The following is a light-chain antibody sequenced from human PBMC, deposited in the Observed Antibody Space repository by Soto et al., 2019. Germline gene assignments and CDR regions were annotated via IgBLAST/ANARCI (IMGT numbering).Light chain of an antibody. CDR2: AAS. CDR3: QHSYSTP. J-gene: IGKJ4*01. CDR1: QSISSY. Sequence: DIQMTQSPSSLSASVGDRVTITCRASQSISSYLNWYQQKPGKAPKLLIYAASSLQSGVPSRCSGSGSGTDFTLTISSLQPADFATYYCQHSYSTPFGGGTKVEIK. V-gene: IGKV1-39*01.